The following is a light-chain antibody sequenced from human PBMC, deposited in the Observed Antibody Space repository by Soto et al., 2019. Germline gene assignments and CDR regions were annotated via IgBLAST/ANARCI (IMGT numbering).Light chain of an antibody. CDR2: GAS. Sequence: EIVLTQSPGTLSLSPGERATRSCRASQSVSSSYLAWYHQKPGQAPRLLLYGASSRSTGIPDRCSGSGSGADFTLTISRLEPEDFAVYYCQQYGSSPPWTFGQGTKVEIK. V-gene: IGKV3-20*01. CDR3: QQYGSSPPWT. J-gene: IGKJ1*01. CDR1: QSVSSSY.